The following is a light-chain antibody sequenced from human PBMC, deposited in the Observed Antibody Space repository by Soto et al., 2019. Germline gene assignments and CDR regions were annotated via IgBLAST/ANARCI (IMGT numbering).Light chain of an antibody. V-gene: IGKV4-1*01. CDR3: QQYYTTLT. J-gene: IGKJ4*01. CDR2: LAS. CDR1: QSVLLTSNNKNY. Sequence: DIVLTQSPASLAVSLGERATINCKSSQSVLLTSNNKNYLAWYQQKPGQPPKVLISLASTRESGVPDRFSGSGSGTDFTLTITSLQAEDVAVYYCQQYYTTLTFGGGTKVEIK.